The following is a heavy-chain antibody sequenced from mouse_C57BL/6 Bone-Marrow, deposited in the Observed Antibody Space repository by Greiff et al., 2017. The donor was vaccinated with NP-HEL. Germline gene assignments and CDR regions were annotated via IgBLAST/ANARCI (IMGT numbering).Heavy chain of an antibody. CDR2: INSDGGST. CDR3: ARRGQLRLRRYFDY. CDR1: EYEFPSHD. Sequence: EVKLMESGGGLVQPGESLKLSCESNEYEFPSHDMSWVRKTPEKRLELVAAINSDGGSTYYPDTMERRFIISRDNTKKTLYLQMSSLRSEDTALYYCARRGQLRLRRYFDYWGQGTTLTVSS. J-gene: IGHJ2*01. D-gene: IGHD3-2*02. V-gene: IGHV5-2*01.